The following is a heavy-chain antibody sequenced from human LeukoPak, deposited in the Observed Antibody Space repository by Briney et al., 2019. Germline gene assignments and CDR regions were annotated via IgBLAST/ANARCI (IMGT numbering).Heavy chain of an antibody. Sequence: GGSLRLSCAASGFTVSSNDISWDRQAPGKGLEWVSVIYSGGSTKYADSVKARFTISRDNSKNTVYLQMNSLRAEDTAVYYCARATLDNWGQGTLVTVSS. CDR1: GFTVSSND. CDR3: ARATLDN. CDR2: IYSGGST. V-gene: IGHV3-53*01. J-gene: IGHJ4*02.